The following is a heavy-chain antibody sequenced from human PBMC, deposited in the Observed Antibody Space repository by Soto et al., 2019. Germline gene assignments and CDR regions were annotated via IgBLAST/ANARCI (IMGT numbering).Heavy chain of an antibody. J-gene: IGHJ4*02. Sequence: ASVKGSWKAVGYVFSAYAMHWVRQAPGQSLEWMGWINGGTGQTKFSQRFQDRITITRDTSASTAYMELSSLRSEDTAVYYCARIGRRDYYDSSGYYFPLSYWGQGTLVTVSS. CDR3: ARIGRRDYYDSSGYYFPLSY. CDR1: GYVFSAYA. D-gene: IGHD3-22*01. V-gene: IGHV1-3*01. CDR2: INGGTGQT.